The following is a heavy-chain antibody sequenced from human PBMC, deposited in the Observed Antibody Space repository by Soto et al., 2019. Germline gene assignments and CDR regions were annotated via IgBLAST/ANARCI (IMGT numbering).Heavy chain of an antibody. CDR3: AKDSSGYYSGAFDI. J-gene: IGHJ3*02. D-gene: IGHD3-22*01. CDR2: ISYDGSNK. V-gene: IGHV3-30*18. Sequence: GGSLRLSCAASGFTFSSYGMHWVRQAPGKGLEWVAVISYDGSNKYYADSVKGRFTIYRDNSKNTLYLQMNSLRAEDTAVYYCAKDSSGYYSGAFDIWGQGTMVTVSS. CDR1: GFTFSSYG.